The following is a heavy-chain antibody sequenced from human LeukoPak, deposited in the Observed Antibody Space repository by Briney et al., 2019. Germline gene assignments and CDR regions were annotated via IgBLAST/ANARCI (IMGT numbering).Heavy chain of an antibody. J-gene: IGHJ4*02. CDR3: ARDKGYCSGGSCYSLDY. Sequence: ASVKVSCKASGYTFTGYYMHWVRQAPGQGREWMGWINPNSGGTNYAQKFQGWVTMTRDTSIRTAYMELSRLRSDDTAVYYCARDKGYCSGGSCYSLDYWGQGTLVTVSS. D-gene: IGHD2-15*01. CDR1: GYTFTGYY. CDR2: INPNSGGT. V-gene: IGHV1-2*04.